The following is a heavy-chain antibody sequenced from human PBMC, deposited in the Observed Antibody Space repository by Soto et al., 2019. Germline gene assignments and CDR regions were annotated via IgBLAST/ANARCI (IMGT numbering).Heavy chain of an antibody. V-gene: IGHV1-69*06. CDR2: ILPSFCTA. D-gene: IGHD3-22*01. J-gene: IGHJ3*01. Sequence: QVQLVQSGAEVKKPGSSVRVSCKTSRGTFSSYAISWVRKAPGQGLEWMGGILPSFCTANYAPKFHGRVTIVAYKSTNTPYTELSKLTTEDTAVYYCASRRFIRKHYFYSSCVFPLDGFDFWGHGTMVTVSS. CDR3: ASRRFIRKHYFYSSCVFPLDGFDF. CDR1: RGTFSSYA.